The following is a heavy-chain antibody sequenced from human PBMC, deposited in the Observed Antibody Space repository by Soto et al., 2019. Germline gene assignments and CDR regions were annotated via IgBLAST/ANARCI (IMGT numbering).Heavy chain of an antibody. D-gene: IGHD3-22*01. CDR1: GGSFSGYY. CDR2: INHSGST. CDR3: ARGNAFRTYYYDSSDYYGYYFDY. V-gene: IGHV4-34*01. Sequence: SETLSLTCAVYGGSFSGYYWSWIRQPPGKGLEWIGEINHSGSTNYNPSLKSRVTISVDTSKNQFSLKLSSVTAADTAVYYCARGNAFRTYYYDSSDYYGYYFDYWGQGTLVTVSS. J-gene: IGHJ4*02.